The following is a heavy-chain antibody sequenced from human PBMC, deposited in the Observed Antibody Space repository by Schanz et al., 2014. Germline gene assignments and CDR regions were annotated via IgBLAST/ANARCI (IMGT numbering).Heavy chain of an antibody. CDR3: AKLSSSGRLAWYFDY. J-gene: IGHJ4*02. D-gene: IGHD6-19*01. Sequence: EVQLLESGGGLVQPGGSLRLSCAASGFTFSSYAMSWVRQAPGKGLEWVSGFIVDSGNTYYAGSVKGRFSISRDYSKNTLYLQMSSLRAEDTAIYYCAKLSSSGRLAWYFDYWGQGALVTVSS. CDR2: FIVDSGNT. V-gene: IGHV3-23*01. CDR1: GFTFSSYA.